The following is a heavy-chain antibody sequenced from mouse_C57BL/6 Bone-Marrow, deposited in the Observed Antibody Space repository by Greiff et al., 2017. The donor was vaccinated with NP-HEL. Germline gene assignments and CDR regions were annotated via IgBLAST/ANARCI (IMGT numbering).Heavy chain of an antibody. J-gene: IGHJ2*01. CDR2: IRTNANNPES. Sequence: EVKLEESGGGLVQPGGSMKISCAASGFTFSDAWMDWVRQSQEKGLEWVAEIRTNANNPESYYAESVKGRFTISRDDSKSRVYLQMDSLRAEDTSNYYCTRSLYDYWGQGTTLTVSS. CDR1: GFTFSDAW. V-gene: IGHV6-6*01. D-gene: IGHD2-1*01. CDR3: TRSLYDY.